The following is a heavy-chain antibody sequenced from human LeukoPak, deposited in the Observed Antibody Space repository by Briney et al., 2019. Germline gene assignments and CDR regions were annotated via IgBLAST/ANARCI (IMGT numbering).Heavy chain of an antibody. Sequence: GGSLRLSCAASGFTFSDYYMSWLRQAPGKGLEWVSCISSSGSTMYHADSVKGRFIISRDNAKNSLYLQMNSLRAEDTAVYYCARDPVEISYDYWGQGTLVTVSS. CDR1: GFTFSDYY. CDR3: ARDPVEISYDY. CDR2: ISSSGSTM. J-gene: IGHJ4*02. D-gene: IGHD5-24*01. V-gene: IGHV3-11*04.